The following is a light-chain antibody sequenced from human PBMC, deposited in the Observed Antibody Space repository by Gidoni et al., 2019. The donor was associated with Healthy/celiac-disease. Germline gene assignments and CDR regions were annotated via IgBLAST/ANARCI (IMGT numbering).Light chain of an antibody. J-gene: IGLJ2*01. Sequence: QSVLTQPPSASGAPGQRVTISCTGSSSNIGAGYDVHWYQQRPGTTPKLLIYGNSNRPSGVPDRFSGSKSGTSASLAITGLQAEDEADYYCQSYDSSLSVVVFGGGTKLTVL. V-gene: IGLV1-40*01. CDR3: QSYDSSLSVVV. CDR2: GNS. CDR1: SSNIGAGYD.